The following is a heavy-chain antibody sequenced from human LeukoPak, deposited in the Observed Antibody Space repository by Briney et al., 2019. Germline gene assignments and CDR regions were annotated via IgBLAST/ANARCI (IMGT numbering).Heavy chain of an antibody. CDR1: GGSFSAYY. V-gene: IGHV4-34*01. CDR3: ARMDQDYDSSGYYLDY. Sequence: PSETLSLTCVVYGGSFSAYYWSWVRQPPGKGLEWIGEINNSGSTNYNPSLKSRVTISVDTSKNQFSLKLSSVTAADTAVYYCARMDQDYDSSGYYLDYWGQGTLVTVSS. CDR2: INNSGST. D-gene: IGHD3-22*01. J-gene: IGHJ4*02.